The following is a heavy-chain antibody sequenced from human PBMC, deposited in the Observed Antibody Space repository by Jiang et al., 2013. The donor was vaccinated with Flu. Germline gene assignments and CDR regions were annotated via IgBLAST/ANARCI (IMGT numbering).Heavy chain of an antibody. D-gene: IGHD3-22*01. J-gene: IGHJ4*02. CDR3: ARVGVRYYYDSSGSLDY. CDR2: ISAYNGNT. Sequence: SGAEVKKPGASVKVSCKASGYTFTSYGISWVRQAPGQGLEWMGWISAYNGNTNYAQKLQGRVTMTTDTSTSTAYMELRSLRSDDTAVYYCARVGVRYYYDSSGSLDYWGQGTLVTVSS. V-gene: IGHV1-18*01. CDR1: GYTFTSYG.